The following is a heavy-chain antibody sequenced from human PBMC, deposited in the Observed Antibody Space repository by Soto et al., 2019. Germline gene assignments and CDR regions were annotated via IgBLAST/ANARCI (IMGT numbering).Heavy chain of an antibody. CDR2: VNPILSLS. J-gene: IGHJ4*02. D-gene: IGHD3-10*01. Sequence: QVQLVQSGAEVKRPGSSVKVSCKASGDTFSFYSINWVRQAPGLGLEWMGRVNPILSLSNYAQRFQGRVTMTADKSTSTAYMVISSLRSEDTAIYYCATSYGSGYRAFDYWGQGAQVIGSS. CDR1: GDTFSFYS. CDR3: ATSYGSGYRAFDY. V-gene: IGHV1-69*02.